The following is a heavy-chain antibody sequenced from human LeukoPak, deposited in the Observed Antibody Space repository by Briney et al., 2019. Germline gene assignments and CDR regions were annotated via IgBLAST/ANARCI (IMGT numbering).Heavy chain of an antibody. Sequence: PSETLSLTCTVSGGSISSGGYYWSWIRQPPGKGLEWIGYIYYSGSINYNPSLKSRVTISVDTSKNQFSLKLSSVTAADTAVYYCARVGDCSSTSCYGAFDYWGQGTLVTVPS. CDR3: ARVGDCSSTSCYGAFDY. CDR1: GGSISSGGYY. CDR2: IYYSGSI. D-gene: IGHD2-2*01. J-gene: IGHJ4*02. V-gene: IGHV4-61*08.